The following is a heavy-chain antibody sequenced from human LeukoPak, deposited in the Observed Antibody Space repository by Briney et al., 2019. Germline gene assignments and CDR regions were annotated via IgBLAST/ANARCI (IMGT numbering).Heavy chain of an antibody. D-gene: IGHD1-26*01. CDR1: GFTFRSHA. CDR2: IYENGGTT. CDR3: VREVTSGSFDY. J-gene: IGHJ4*02. Sequence: GGSLRLSCVGSGFTFRSHAMSWVRQAPEKGLEFVSGIYENGGTTYYADSVKGRFTISRDNSKNTLYLQMNSLRAEDTAVYYCVREVTSGSFDYWGQGTLVTVSS. V-gene: IGHV3-23*01.